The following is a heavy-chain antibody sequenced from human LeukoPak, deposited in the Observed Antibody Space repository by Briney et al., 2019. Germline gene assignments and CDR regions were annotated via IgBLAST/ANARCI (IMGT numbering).Heavy chain of an antibody. CDR1: GYTFTSYA. Sequence: GASVKVSCKASGYTFTSYAMHWVRQAPGQRLEWMGWINAGNGNTKYSQKFQGRVTITRDTSASTAYMELSSPRSEDTAVYYCARQRPIAVAGTFRFDPWGQGTLVTVSS. D-gene: IGHD6-19*01. CDR3: ARQRPIAVAGTFRFDP. J-gene: IGHJ5*02. CDR2: INAGNGNT. V-gene: IGHV1-3*01.